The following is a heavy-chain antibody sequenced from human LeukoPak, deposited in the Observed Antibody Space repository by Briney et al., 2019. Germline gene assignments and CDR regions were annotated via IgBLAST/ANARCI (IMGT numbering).Heavy chain of an antibody. CDR3: ARDYGMDV. CDR1: GFTFSSYA. Sequence: PGGSLRLSCTAPGFTFSSYAIHWIRQAPDKGLEWVALVWHDGSNKYYADSVKGRFTISRDDSKNTLYLQMNSLRAEDTAVYYCARDYGMDVWGKGTTVTVSS. J-gene: IGHJ6*04. CDR2: VWHDGSNK. V-gene: IGHV3-33*01.